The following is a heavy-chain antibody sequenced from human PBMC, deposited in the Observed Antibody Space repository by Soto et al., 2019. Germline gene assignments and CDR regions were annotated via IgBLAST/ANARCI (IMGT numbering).Heavy chain of an antibody. V-gene: IGHV3-73*02. Sequence: EVQLVESGGGLVQPGGSLKLSCAASGFTFSGSAMHWVRQASGKGLEWVGRIRSKANSYATAYAASVKGRFTISRDYSKNTAYLQMNSLNTEDTAVYYCTSLYSSSFPPRAYWGQGTLVTVSS. D-gene: IGHD5-18*01. CDR3: TSLYSSSFPPRAY. CDR2: IRSKANSYAT. CDR1: GFTFSGSA. J-gene: IGHJ4*02.